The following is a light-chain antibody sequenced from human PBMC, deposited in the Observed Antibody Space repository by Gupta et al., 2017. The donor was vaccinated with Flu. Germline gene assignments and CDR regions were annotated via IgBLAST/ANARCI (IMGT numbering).Light chain of an antibody. CDR2: AAS. J-gene: IGKJ4*01. CDR1: QSISSY. V-gene: IGKV1-39*01. CDR3: QQSYSTPPT. Sequence: DIQMTQSPSSLSASVGDRVTITCRASQSISSYLNWYQQKPGNAPKLLIYAASSLQSGVPSRFSGSGSGTDFTLTISSLQPEDVATYCCQQSYSTPPTFGGGTKVEIK.